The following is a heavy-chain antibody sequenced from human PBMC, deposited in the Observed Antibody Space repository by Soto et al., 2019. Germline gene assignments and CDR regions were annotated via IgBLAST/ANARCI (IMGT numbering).Heavy chain of an antibody. D-gene: IGHD3-22*01. CDR3: ARTYYYDSSGYRSNSFDI. Sequence: QVQLVQSGAEVKKSGASVKVSCKASGYTFTNCGISWVRQAPGQGLEWMGWISAYNGNTNYAQKVQGRVTMTTDTSPSKVYMELRSLRSDDTAVYYCARTYYYDSSGYRSNSFDIWGQGTMVTVSS. J-gene: IGHJ3*02. CDR1: GYTFTNCG. V-gene: IGHV1-18*01. CDR2: ISAYNGNT.